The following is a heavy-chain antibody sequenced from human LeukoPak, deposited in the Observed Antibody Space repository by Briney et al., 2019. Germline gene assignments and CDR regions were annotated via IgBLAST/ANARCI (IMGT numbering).Heavy chain of an antibody. J-gene: IGHJ4*02. Sequence: ASVKVSCKASGFTFTSYGFTWVRQAPGQELEWMGWISAYNGNTNYAQRLQGRVTMTTDSSTSTAYMELRSLRSDDTAVYYCARGGMSTSMGVFWGQGTLVTVSS. V-gene: IGHV1-18*01. D-gene: IGHD5/OR15-5a*01. CDR3: ARGGMSTSMGVF. CDR1: GFTFTSYG. CDR2: ISAYNGNT.